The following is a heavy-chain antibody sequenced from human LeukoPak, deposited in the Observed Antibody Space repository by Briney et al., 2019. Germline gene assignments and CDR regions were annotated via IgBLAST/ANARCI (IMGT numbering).Heavy chain of an antibody. CDR3: ARDPGGANGY. V-gene: IGHV3-33*01. CDR1: GFIFSNYG. D-gene: IGHD3-16*01. Sequence: GRPLRLSCAASGFIFSNYGMHWVRQAPGKGLEWVAVIWYDGSNKYYADSVKGRFTISRDNSKNTLYLQMNSLRIEDTAVYYCARDPGGANGYWGQGTLVTVSS. CDR2: IWYDGSNK. J-gene: IGHJ4*02.